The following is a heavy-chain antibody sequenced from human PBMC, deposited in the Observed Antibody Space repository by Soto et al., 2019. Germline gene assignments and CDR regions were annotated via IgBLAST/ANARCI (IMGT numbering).Heavy chain of an antibody. D-gene: IGHD6-13*01. CDR1: GFTVSNNY. V-gene: IGHV3-53*03. CDR2: IYSGGST. J-gene: IGHJ6*02. CDR3: ARAEWGSSYTQYYYALDV. Sequence: LRLSCAASGFTVSNNYISWVRQPPGKGLEWVSLIYSGGSTYYADSVKGRFTLSRDNSKSTVYLQMNSLRAEDTAVYYCARAEWGSSYTQYYYALDVWGQGTTVTVSS.